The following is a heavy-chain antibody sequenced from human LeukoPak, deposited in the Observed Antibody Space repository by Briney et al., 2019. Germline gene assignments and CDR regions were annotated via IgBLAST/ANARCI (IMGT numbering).Heavy chain of an antibody. J-gene: IGHJ4*02. D-gene: IGHD3-10*01. CDR1: GFTLSSDW. CDR2: MKQGGSEK. CDR3: ASVRMTMIRGVISFFDY. V-gene: IGHV3-7*01. Sequence: PRGSLRLSCAASGFTLSSDWMSWVRQAPGKGLEWVASMKQGGSEKYSLDSVKGRFTISRDNAKNSLFLQMNSLRAEDTAVYYCASVRMTMIRGVISFFDYWGQGTLVTVSS.